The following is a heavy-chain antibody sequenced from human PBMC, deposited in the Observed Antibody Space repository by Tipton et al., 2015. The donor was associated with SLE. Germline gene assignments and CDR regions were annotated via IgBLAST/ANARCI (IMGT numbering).Heavy chain of an antibody. CDR1: GGSISSSSYY. CDR2: IYYSGST. CDR3: ARGVYGSGINY. V-gene: IGHV4-39*07. J-gene: IGHJ4*02. D-gene: IGHD3-10*01. Sequence: TLSLTCTVSGGSISSSSYYWGWIRQPPGKGLEWIGSIYYSGSTYYNPSLKSRVTISVDTSKNQFSLKLSSVTAADTAVYYCARGVYGSGINYWGQGTLVTVSS.